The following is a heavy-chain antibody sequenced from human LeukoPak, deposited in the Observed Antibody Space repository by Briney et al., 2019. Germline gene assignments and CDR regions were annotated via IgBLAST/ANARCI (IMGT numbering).Heavy chain of an antibody. D-gene: IGHD3-22*01. Sequence: GASVKVSCKASGYTFTGYYMHWVRHAPGQGLEWMGWVNPKSGGTNYAEKFQGRVTMTRDTSISTAYMELSRLSSDDTAVYYCARDEHDSSGYSLYYFDYWGQGTLVTVSS. CDR1: GYTFTGYY. CDR3: ARDEHDSSGYSLYYFDY. V-gene: IGHV1-2*02. J-gene: IGHJ4*02. CDR2: VNPKSGGT.